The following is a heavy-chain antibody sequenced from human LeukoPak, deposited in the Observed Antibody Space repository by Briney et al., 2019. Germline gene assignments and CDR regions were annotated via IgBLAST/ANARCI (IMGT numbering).Heavy chain of an antibody. CDR3: AKQSGDIVVVLALVYYYYGMDV. Sequence: PGGSLRLSCAASGFTFSSYAMSWVRQAPGKGLEWVSAISGSGGSTYYADSVKGRFTISRDNSKNTLDLQMNSLRAEDTAVYYCAKQSGDIVVVLALVYYYYGMDVWGQGTTVTVSS. J-gene: IGHJ6*02. CDR2: ISGSGGST. CDR1: GFTFSSYA. D-gene: IGHD2-2*01. V-gene: IGHV3-23*01.